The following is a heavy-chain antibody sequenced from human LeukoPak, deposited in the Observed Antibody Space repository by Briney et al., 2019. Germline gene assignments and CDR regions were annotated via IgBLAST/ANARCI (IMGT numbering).Heavy chain of an antibody. Sequence: QTGGSLRLSCAASGFPFSSYWMHWVRQVPGKGLLWVSRINSDGSATIYADSVRGRFTISRDNAKNTLYLQMSSLRAEGSAMYYCATYRHLPYWGQGILVTVSS. CDR3: ATYRHLPY. V-gene: IGHV3-74*01. J-gene: IGHJ4*02. D-gene: IGHD2-2*02. CDR1: GFPFSSYW. CDR2: INSDGSAT.